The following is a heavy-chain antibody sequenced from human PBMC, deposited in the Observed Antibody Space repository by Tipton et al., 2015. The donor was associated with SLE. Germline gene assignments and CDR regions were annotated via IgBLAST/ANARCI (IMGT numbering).Heavy chain of an antibody. CDR2: IYYSGST. V-gene: IGHV4-39*07. Sequence: TLSLTCTVSGGSISSSSYYWGWIRQPPGKGLEWIGSIYYSGSTYYNPSLKSRVTISVDTSKNQFSLKLSSVTAADTAVYYCARGPMGILDYWGQGTLVTVSS. CDR1: GGSISSSSYY. D-gene: IGHD7-27*01. CDR3: ARGPMGILDY. J-gene: IGHJ4*02.